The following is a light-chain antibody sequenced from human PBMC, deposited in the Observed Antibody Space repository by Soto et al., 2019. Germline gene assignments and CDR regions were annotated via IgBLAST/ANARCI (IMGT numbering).Light chain of an antibody. Sequence: QSVLTQPPSASASLGASVTLTCTLSSGYSNYKVDWYQQRPGKGPRFVMRVGTGGIVGSKGDGIPDRFSVLGSGLNRYLTIKNIQEEDESAYHCGADHGSGSNFVVVFGGGTQLTVL. CDR1: SGYSNYK. CDR3: GADHGSGSNFVVV. J-gene: IGLJ2*01. V-gene: IGLV9-49*01. CDR2: VGTGGIVG.